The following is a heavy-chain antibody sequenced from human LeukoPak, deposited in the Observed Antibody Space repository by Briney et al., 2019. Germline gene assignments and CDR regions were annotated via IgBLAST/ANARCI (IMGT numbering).Heavy chain of an antibody. CDR3: ARGGVLYYAGV. V-gene: IGHV3-23*01. J-gene: IGHJ6*04. Sequence: GGSLRLSCAVSGITLSNYGMSWVRQAPGKGLEWVAGISDSGGSTKYADSVKGRFTIARDNRKNTLYLQMNSLRAADTAVYYCARGGVLYYAGVWGKGTTVTVSS. CDR1: GITLSNYG. CDR2: ISDSGGST. D-gene: IGHD2-8*01.